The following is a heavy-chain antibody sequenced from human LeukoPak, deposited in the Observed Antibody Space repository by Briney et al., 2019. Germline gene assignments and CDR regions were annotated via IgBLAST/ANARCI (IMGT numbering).Heavy chain of an antibody. J-gene: IGHJ4*02. D-gene: IGHD1-26*01. CDR3: ATSGSYRFDY. V-gene: IGHV3-48*02. CDR2: ISSSSSSI. Sequence: GGSLRLSCAASGFTFSSYGMNWVRQAPGKGLEWVSYISSSSSSIYYADSVKGRFTISRDNAQNSLYLQMNSVRDEDTAVYYCATSGSYRFDYWGQGTLVTVSS. CDR1: GFTFSSYG.